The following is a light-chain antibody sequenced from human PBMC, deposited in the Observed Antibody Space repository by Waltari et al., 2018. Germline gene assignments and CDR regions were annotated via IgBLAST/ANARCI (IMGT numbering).Light chain of an antibody. CDR1: QTVSSN. Sequence: EIVMTQSPATLSVSPPARATLSCRASQTVSSNLAWYQQKPGQAPRLLIYGASTRATGIPARFSGSGSGTEFTLTISSLQSEDFAVYYCQQYNNWPPWTFGQGTKVEIK. CDR3: QQYNNWPPWT. J-gene: IGKJ1*01. CDR2: GAS. V-gene: IGKV3-15*01.